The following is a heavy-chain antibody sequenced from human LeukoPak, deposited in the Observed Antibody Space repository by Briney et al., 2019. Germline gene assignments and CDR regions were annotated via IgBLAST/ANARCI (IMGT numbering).Heavy chain of an antibody. D-gene: IGHD2-2*01. Sequence: PGGSLRLSCAASGFTFSSYNMNWIRQAPGKGLEWVSAISGGGVSTHYADSVKGRFTISRDNSKNTLYLQMNSLRAEDTATYYCAKGLDCTSTTCLNWFDPWGQGTLVTVSS. J-gene: IGHJ5*02. CDR1: GFTFSSYN. CDR2: ISGGGVST. CDR3: AKGLDCTSTTCLNWFDP. V-gene: IGHV3-23*01.